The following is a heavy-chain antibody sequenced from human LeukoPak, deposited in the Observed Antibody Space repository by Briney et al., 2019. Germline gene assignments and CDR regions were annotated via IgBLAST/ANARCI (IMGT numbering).Heavy chain of an antibody. D-gene: IGHD1-26*01. CDR2: IKQDGSTK. V-gene: IGHV3-7*01. CDR3: ARDQTGSLDY. J-gene: IGHJ4*02. Sequence: AGGSLRLSCAASGFSFSNTWMAWVRQAPGKGQEWVANIKQDGSTKQYVDSVKGRFTISRDNAKNSLYLQMNSLRAEDTALYYCARDQTGSLDYWGQGTLVTVSS. CDR1: GFSFSNTW.